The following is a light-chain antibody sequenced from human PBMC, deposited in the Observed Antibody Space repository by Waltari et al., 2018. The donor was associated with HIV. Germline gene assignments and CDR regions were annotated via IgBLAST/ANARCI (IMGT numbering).Light chain of an antibody. Sequence: AVRMTQSPSSVSASTGDRVTITCRASQSISTFVAWYQQKPGKAPKLLIYGASTLQNGVPSRFSGSGSGTDFTLIISSLQSEDFATYYCQQYHSNGLSFGSGTTVDFK. CDR3: QQYHSNGLS. V-gene: IGKV1-8*01. CDR2: GAS. J-gene: IGKJ4*01. CDR1: QSISTF.